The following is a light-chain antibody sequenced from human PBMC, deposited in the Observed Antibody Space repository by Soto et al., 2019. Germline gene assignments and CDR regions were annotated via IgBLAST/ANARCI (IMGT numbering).Light chain of an antibody. Sequence: EVVLTQSPGTLSLSPGERVTLSCRASQSIGTYLAWYQQRPGQAPRILIWGASNRATGFPDRFSASGSGTDFTLTISRLEPEDVAVYYCKQYGGSPLYTFGQGTKLEI. CDR3: KQYGGSPLYT. CDR1: QSIGTY. V-gene: IGKV3-20*01. J-gene: IGKJ2*01. CDR2: GAS.